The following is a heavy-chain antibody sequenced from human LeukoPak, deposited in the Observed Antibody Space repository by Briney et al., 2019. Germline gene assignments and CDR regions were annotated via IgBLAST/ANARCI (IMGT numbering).Heavy chain of an antibody. CDR2: INHSGST. D-gene: IGHD3-22*01. CDR1: GGSFSGYY. CDR3: ARHGTKYYYDSSGYYGY. V-gene: IGHV4-34*01. J-gene: IGHJ4*02. Sequence: SETLSLTCAAYGGSFSGYYWSRIRQPPGKGLEWIGEINHSGSTNYNPSLKSRVTISVDTSKNQFSLKLSSVTAADTAVYYCARHGTKYYYDSSGYYGYWGQGTLVTVSS.